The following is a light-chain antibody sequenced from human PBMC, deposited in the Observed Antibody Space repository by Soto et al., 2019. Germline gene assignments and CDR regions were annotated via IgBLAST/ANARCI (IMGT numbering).Light chain of an antibody. CDR3: QQYGSSPLT. V-gene: IGKV3-20*01. Sequence: EIVLTQSPGTLSLSPGERATLSCRASQSVSSSYLAWYQQKPGQAPRLLNYGASSRATGIPDRFSGSGSGCDFTLTISILQPEDFAVYYCQQYGSSPLTFGGGTKVQIK. J-gene: IGKJ4*01. CDR1: QSVSSSY. CDR2: GAS.